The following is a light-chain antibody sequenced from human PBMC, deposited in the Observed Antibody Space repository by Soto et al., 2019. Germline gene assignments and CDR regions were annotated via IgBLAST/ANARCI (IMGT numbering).Light chain of an antibody. J-gene: IGKJ1*01. Sequence: EIVLTQSPGTLSLSPGQRATLSCRASQSLSSSYLAWYQQKPGQAPRLLIYGASTRANGIPDRFSGSGSGTDFTLTINTLEPEDFAVYYCQQYGSSRTFGQGTTVEIK. CDR2: GAS. CDR3: QQYGSSRT. CDR1: QSLSSSY. V-gene: IGKV3-20*01.